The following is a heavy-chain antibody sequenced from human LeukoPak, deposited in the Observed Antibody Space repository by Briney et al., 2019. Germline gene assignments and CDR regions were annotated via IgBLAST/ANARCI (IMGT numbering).Heavy chain of an antibody. V-gene: IGHV1-18*01. CDR3: ARDRRTYYYGSGSYADAFDI. Sequence: ASVKVSCKASGYTFTSYGISWVRQAPGQGLEWMGWISAYNGNTNYAQELQGRVTMTTDTSTSTAYMELRSLRSDDTAVYYCARDRRTYYYGSGSYADAFDIWGQGTMVTVSS. D-gene: IGHD3-10*01. CDR1: GYTFTSYG. CDR2: ISAYNGNT. J-gene: IGHJ3*02.